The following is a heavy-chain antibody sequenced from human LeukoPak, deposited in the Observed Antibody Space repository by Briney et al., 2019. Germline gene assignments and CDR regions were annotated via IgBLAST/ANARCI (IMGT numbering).Heavy chain of an antibody. J-gene: IGHJ4*02. CDR2: IRYDGSNK. V-gene: IGHV3-30*02. D-gene: IGHD5-24*01. CDR1: GLTFSSFG. Sequence: GGSLRLSCAASGLTFSSFGIHWVRQAPGKGLEWVAFIRYDGSNKYYAESVKGRFAISRDNSKSTLYLQMNNLRAEDTAVYYCAKARDGFNPWGFDYWGQGTLVTVSS. CDR3: AKARDGFNPWGFDY.